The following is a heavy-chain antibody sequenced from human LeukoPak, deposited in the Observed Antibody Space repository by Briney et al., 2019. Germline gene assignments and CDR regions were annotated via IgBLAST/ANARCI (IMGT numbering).Heavy chain of an antibody. CDR3: ARAINYDILTGYYKWSYYFDY. CDR2: IYYSGST. V-gene: IGHV4-59*08. Sequence: SETLSLTCTVPGGSISSYYWSWIRQPPGKGLEWIGYIYYSGSTNYNPSLKSRVTISVDTSKNQFSLKLSSVTAADTAVYYCARAINYDILTGYYKWSYYFDYWGQGTLVTVSS. D-gene: IGHD3-9*01. J-gene: IGHJ4*02. CDR1: GGSISSYY.